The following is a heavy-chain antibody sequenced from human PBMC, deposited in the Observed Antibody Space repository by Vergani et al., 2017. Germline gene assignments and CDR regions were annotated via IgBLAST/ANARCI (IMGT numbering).Heavy chain of an antibody. CDR1: GGSISSGSYY. Sequence: QVQLQESGPGLVKPSQTLSLTCTVSGGSISSGSYYWSWIRQPAGKGLEWIGRIYTSGSTNYKPSLKSRVTIAVATAKTQFSLKLSSVTAADTAVYYCAGEEIGTFWFDPWGQGTLVTVSS. CDR2: IYTSGST. D-gene: IGHD3-16*01. V-gene: IGHV4-61*02. J-gene: IGHJ5*02. CDR3: AGEEIGTFWFDP.